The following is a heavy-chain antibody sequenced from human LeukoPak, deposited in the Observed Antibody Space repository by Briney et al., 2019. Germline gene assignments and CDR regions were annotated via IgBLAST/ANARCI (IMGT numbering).Heavy chain of an antibody. D-gene: IGHD5-18*01. CDR3: AREPDGTGYSYGLTGPENNYFDY. V-gene: IGHV1-46*01. CDR2: INPSGGST. J-gene: IGHJ4*02. CDR1: GYTFTSYY. Sequence: GASVEVSCKASGYTFTSYYMHWVRQAPGQGLEWMGIINPSGGSTSYAQKFQGRVTMTRDTSTSTVYMELSSLRSEDTAVYYCAREPDGTGYSYGLTGPENNYFDYWGQGTLVTVSS.